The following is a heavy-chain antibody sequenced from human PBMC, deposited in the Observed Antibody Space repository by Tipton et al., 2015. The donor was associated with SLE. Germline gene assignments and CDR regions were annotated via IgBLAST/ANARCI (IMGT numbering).Heavy chain of an antibody. J-gene: IGHJ4*02. CDR2: IYTGGAT. CDR1: GVSITTYY. D-gene: IGHD6-19*01. Sequence: TLSLTCTVSGVSITTYYWSWIRQSAGKGLEWIGRIYTGGATNYNPSLGSRVSMSLDASKNQLSLRLTSVTAADTAVYYCARLGDYSSGWQPYWGQGMLVTVSS. V-gene: IGHV4-4*07. CDR3: ARLGDYSSGWQPY.